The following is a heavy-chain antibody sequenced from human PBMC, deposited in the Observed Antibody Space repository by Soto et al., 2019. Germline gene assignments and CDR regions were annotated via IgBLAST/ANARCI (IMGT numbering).Heavy chain of an antibody. CDR1: GYTFTSYG. CDR2: INTYSGNT. D-gene: IGHD3-22*01. V-gene: IGHV1-18*04. CDR3: ARVRLTMIVVPFGVQ. Sequence: QVQLVQSGTEVKKPGASVKVSCKASGYTFTSYGISWVRQAPGQGFEWMGWINTYSGNTNYAQTFQGRVTMTTDTSASTAYMELRSLRSDDTAVYYCARVRLTMIVVPFGVQWGQGTQVTVSS. J-gene: IGHJ4*02.